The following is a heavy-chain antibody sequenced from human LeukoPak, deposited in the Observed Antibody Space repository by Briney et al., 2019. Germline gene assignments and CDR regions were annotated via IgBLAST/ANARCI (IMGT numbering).Heavy chain of an antibody. CDR1: GFTFGDYA. Sequence: TGGSLRLSCTVSGFTFGDYAMSWVRQAPGKGLEWVALIRSDGSSKNYADSVKGRFTISRDASKNTVYLQMNSLRAEDTAVYSCAKWSGDYPSYYLDYWGQGTLVTVSS. D-gene: IGHD4-17*01. CDR3: AKWSGDYPSYYLDY. CDR2: IRSDGSSK. J-gene: IGHJ4*02. V-gene: IGHV3-30*02.